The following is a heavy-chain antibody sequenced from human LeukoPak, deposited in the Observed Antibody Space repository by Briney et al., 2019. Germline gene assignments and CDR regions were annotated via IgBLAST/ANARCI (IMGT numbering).Heavy chain of an antibody. Sequence: TGGSLRLSCAASGFTFSSYAMSWVRQAPGKGLEWVSAISGSGGSTYYADSVKGRFTISRDNSKNTLYLQMNSLRAEDTAVYYCAKGDYYDSSCYYYDYFDYWGQGTLVTVSS. CDR3: AKGDYYDSSCYYYDYFDY. CDR1: GFTFSSYA. J-gene: IGHJ4*02. V-gene: IGHV3-23*01. CDR2: ISGSGGST. D-gene: IGHD3-22*01.